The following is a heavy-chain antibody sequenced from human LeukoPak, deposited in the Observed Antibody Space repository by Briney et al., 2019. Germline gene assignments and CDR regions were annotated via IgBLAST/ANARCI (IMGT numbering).Heavy chain of an antibody. CDR3: ARGVYWSLDY. Sequence: GGSLRLSCVISGFIFNTNGMNWVRQSPGKGLEWLATIAGGDESTYYADSVKGRFAISRDNPKNTVFLHMNSLRDEDTAVYYCARGVYWSLDYWGQGTPVTVSS. V-gene: IGHV3-23*01. CDR2: IAGGDEST. CDR1: GFIFNTNG. D-gene: IGHD1-1*01. J-gene: IGHJ4*02.